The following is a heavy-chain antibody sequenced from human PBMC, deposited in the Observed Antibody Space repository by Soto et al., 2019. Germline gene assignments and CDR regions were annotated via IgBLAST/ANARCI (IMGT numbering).Heavy chain of an antibody. CDR2: ISYDGSNK. V-gene: IGHV3-30-3*01. D-gene: IGHD2-15*01. Sequence: QVQLVESGGGVVQPGRSLRLSCAASGFTFSSYAMHWVRQAPGKGLEWVAVISYDGSNKYYADSVKGRFTISRDNSKNTMDLQMNSLRAEDTAVYYCAREADIVVVVAATSSFDIWGQGTMVTVSS. J-gene: IGHJ3*02. CDR1: GFTFSSYA. CDR3: AREADIVVVVAATSSFDI.